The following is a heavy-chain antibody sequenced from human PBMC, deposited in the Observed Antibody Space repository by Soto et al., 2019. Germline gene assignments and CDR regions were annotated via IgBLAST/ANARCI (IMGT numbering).Heavy chain of an antibody. CDR2: IFYSGTT. CDR1: GGSISSGGYY. Sequence: PSETLSLTCTVSGGSISSGGYYWSWIRQHPGKGLEWIGYIFYSGTTYYNPSLKSRVTISVDTSKNQFSLKLTSLIAADTAVYYCARHSPPFFYGSGPWAVWGQGTTVTVSS. D-gene: IGHD3-10*01. CDR3: ARHSPPFFYGSGPWAV. V-gene: IGHV4-31*03. J-gene: IGHJ6*02.